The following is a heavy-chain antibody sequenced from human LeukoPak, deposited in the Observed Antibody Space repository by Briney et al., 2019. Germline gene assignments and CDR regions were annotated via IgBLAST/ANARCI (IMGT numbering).Heavy chain of an antibody. J-gene: IGHJ4*02. Sequence: PSETLSLTCTVSGGSISSSSYYWGWIRQPPGKGLEWIGSIYYSGSTYYNPSLKSRVTISVDTSKNQFSLKPSSVTAADTAVYYCARRYSSGWSQNWGQGTLVTVSS. D-gene: IGHD6-19*01. V-gene: IGHV4-39*01. CDR1: GGSISSSSYY. CDR2: IYYSGST. CDR3: ARRYSSGWSQN.